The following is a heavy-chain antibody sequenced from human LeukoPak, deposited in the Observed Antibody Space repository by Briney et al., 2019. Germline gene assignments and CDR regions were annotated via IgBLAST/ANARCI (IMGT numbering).Heavy chain of an antibody. CDR2: ISAYNGNT. CDR3: ARAKFGNMGKEAAVAQH. D-gene: IGHD6-19*01. CDR1: GGTFSSYP. V-gene: IGHV1-18*01. J-gene: IGHJ4*02. Sequence: RASVKVSCKVSGGTFSSYPISWVRQAPGQGLEWMGWISAYNGNTNYAQKLQGRVTMTTDTSTSTAYMELRSLRSDDTAVYYCARAKFGNMGKEAAVAQHWGQGTLVTVSS.